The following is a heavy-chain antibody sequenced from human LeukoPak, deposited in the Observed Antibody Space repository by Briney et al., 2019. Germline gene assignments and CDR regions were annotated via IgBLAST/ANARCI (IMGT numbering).Heavy chain of an antibody. CDR3: GRHMNNLQLWLDY. CDR1: GYSFTSYW. Sequence: GESLEISCQASGYSFTSYWIVWVRQTPGKGLEWMGIVYPGDSDTRYNPSFQGQVTISADKSTATAYLHLSDLRASDTAIYYCGRHMNNLQLWLDYWGQGTVVTVSS. J-gene: IGHJ4*02. CDR2: VYPGDSDT. V-gene: IGHV5-51*01. D-gene: IGHD1/OR15-1a*01.